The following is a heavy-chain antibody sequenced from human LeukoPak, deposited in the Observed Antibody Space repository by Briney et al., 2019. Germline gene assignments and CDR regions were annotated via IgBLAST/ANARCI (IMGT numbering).Heavy chain of an antibody. D-gene: IGHD1-26*01. V-gene: IGHV4-59*12. CDR2: IYFGGST. CDR1: GGSISSYY. J-gene: IGHJ3*02. Sequence: SETLSLTCTVSGGSISSYYWSWIRQPPGKGLEWIGNIYFGGSTYYNPSLKSRVTISIDTSKKHFSLKLSSVTAADTAVYCCARTDIYYPYDTFDIWGQGTMVTVSS. CDR3: ARTDIYYPYDTFDI.